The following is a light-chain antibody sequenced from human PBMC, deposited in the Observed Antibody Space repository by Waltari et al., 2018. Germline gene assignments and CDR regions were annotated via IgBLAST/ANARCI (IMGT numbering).Light chain of an antibody. CDR1: SSDVGKYKR. CDR2: AVS. J-gene: IGLJ2*01. V-gene: IGLV2-23*02. CDR3: SSYAGSSKGV. Sequence: QSALTQPASVSGSPGQSITIPCTGTSSDVGKYKRVSWYQQHPGKAPKLMFYAVSKRPSGVSDRFSGSKSGDMASLTISGRQPEDEAEYFCSSYAGSSKGVFGGGTKVTVL.